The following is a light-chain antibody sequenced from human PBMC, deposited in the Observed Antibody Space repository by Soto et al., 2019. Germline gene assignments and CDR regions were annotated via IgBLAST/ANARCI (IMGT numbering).Light chain of an antibody. J-gene: IGKJ2*01. CDR1: QSISST. CDR2: SAS. Sequence: DIQMTQSPSSLSAFAGDRVTITCRASQSISSTLNWYQQKPGKAPKLLIYSASSLQSGVPSRFSGSGYGTYFTLTITSLQPEDFATYYCQQRFSIPYIFGQGTKLDIK. V-gene: IGKV1-39*01. CDR3: QQRFSIPYI.